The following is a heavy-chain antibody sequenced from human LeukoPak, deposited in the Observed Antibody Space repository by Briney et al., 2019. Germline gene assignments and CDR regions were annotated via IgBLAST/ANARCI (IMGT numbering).Heavy chain of an antibody. CDR3: AKEDATGTSDYFDY. V-gene: IGHV3-30*02. J-gene: IGHJ4*02. CDR2: IRYDGTNK. Sequence: GGSLRLSCAASGFSLSDYCMSWVRRAPGKGLEWVAFIRYDGTNKYSTDSVKGRFTISRDNSKNTLYLQMNSLRAEDTAVYYCAKEDATGTSDYFDYWGQGTLVTVSS. D-gene: IGHD1-1*01. CDR1: GFSLSDYC.